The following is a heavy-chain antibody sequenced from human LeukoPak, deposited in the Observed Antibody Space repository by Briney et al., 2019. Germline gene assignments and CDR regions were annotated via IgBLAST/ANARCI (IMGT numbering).Heavy chain of an antibody. CDR3: AREKSFLEWLSTGRRDGYYMDV. CDR2: ISSSSSSYK. Sequence: PGGSLRLSCAASGFTFSSYSMNWVRQAPGKGLEWVSSISSSSSSYKYYADSVKGRFTVSRDNAKNSLYLQMNSLRAEDTAVYYCAREKSFLEWLSTGRRDGYYMDVWGKGTTVIVSS. CDR1: GFTFSSYS. D-gene: IGHD3-3*02. J-gene: IGHJ6*03. V-gene: IGHV3-21*01.